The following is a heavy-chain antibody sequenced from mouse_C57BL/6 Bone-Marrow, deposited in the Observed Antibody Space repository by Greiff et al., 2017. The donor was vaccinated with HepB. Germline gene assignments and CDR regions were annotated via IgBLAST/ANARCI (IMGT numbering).Heavy chain of an antibody. D-gene: IGHD2-4*01. CDR2: INPNNGGT. CDR3: AREGDYDWFAY. V-gene: IGHV1-26*01. Sequence: EVKLMESGPELVKPGASVKISCKASGYTFTDYYMNWVKQSHGKSLEWIGDINPNNGGTSYNQKFKGKATLTVDKSSSTAYMELRSLTSEDSAVYYCAREGDYDWFAYWGQGTLVTVSA. J-gene: IGHJ3*01. CDR1: GYTFTDYY.